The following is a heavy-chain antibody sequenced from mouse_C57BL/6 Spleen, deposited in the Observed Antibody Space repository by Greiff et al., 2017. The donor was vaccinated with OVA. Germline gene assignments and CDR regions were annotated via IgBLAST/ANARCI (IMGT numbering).Heavy chain of an antibody. V-gene: IGHV1-80*01. Sequence: QVQLQQSGAELVKPGASVKISCKASGYAFSSYWMNWVKQRPGKGLEWIGQIYPGDGDTNYNGKFKGKATLTADKSTSTAYMQLSSLTSEDSAVYFCARERYCDDTGYFAYWGQGTTLTVSS. D-gene: IGHD2-12*01. CDR2: IYPGDGDT. CDR3: ARERYCDDTGYFAY. CDR1: GYAFSSYW. J-gene: IGHJ2*01.